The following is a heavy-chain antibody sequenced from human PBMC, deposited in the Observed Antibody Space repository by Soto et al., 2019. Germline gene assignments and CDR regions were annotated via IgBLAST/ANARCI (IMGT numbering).Heavy chain of an antibody. CDR3: ARDHPESGYNNWNEDYYYYGMDV. CDR2: IYYSGST. V-gene: IGHV4-59*12. CDR1: GGSISSYY. J-gene: IGHJ6*02. Sequence: SETLSLTCTVSGGSISSYYWSWIRQPPGKGLEWIGYIYYSGSTNYNPSLKSRVTISVDTSKNQFSLQLNSVTPEDTAVYYCARDHPESGYNNWNEDYYYYGMDVWGQGTTVTVSS. D-gene: IGHD1-20*01.